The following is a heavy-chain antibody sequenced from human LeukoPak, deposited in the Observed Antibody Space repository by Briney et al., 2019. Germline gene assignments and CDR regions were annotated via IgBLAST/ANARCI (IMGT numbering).Heavy chain of an antibody. J-gene: IGHJ4*02. CDR1: GGSISSSSYY. V-gene: IGHV4-39*07. Sequence: SETLSLTCTVSGGSISSSSYYWGWIRQPPGKGLEWIGSIYYSGSTYYNPSLKSRVTISVDTSKNQFSLKVTSVIAADTALYYCASRRGDYNYYFNSWGQGTLVTVSS. D-gene: IGHD5-24*01. CDR3: ASRRGDYNYYFNS. CDR2: IYYSGST.